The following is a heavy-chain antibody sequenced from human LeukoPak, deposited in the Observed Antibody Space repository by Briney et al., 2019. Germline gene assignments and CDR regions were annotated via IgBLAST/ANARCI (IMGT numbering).Heavy chain of an antibody. CDR1: GGSISDYY. V-gene: IGHV4-59*01. J-gene: IGHJ6*03. Sequence: SETLSLTCTVSGGSISDYYWNWIRQPPGKGLEWIGYIYYSGSTTYNPSLKSRVTMSVDTAKNQFSLKLRSVTAADTAVYFCARGDFCSKSNCYLRPMDVGGKGTTVTVSS. D-gene: IGHD3-3*01. CDR2: IYYSGST. CDR3: ARGDFCSKSNCYLRPMDV.